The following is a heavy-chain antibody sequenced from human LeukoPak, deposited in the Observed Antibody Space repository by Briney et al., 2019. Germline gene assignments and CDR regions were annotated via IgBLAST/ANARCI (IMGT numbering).Heavy chain of an antibody. D-gene: IGHD3-22*01. Sequence: GASVKVSCKASGYTFTGYYMHWVRQAPGQGLEWMGWINPNSGGTNYAQKFQGRVTMTRDTSISTAYMELSRLRSDDTAVYYCARGARYYYDSSGYYSKWGQGTLVTVSS. CDR1: GYTFTGYY. CDR3: ARGARYYYDSSGYYSK. V-gene: IGHV1-2*02. J-gene: IGHJ4*02. CDR2: INPNSGGT.